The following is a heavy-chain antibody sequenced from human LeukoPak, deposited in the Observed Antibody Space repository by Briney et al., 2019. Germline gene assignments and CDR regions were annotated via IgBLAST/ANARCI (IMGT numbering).Heavy chain of an antibody. CDR3: AREVGYYDFWSGSYFDY. CDR2: IYTSGGT. D-gene: IGHD3-3*01. J-gene: IGHJ4*02. V-gene: IGHV4-61*02. Sequence: SETLSLTCTVSGGSISSGSYYWSWIRQPAGKGLEWIGRIYTSGGTNYNPSLKSRVTISVDTSKNQFSLKLSSVTAADTAVYYCAREVGYYDFWSGSYFDYWGQGTLVTVSS. CDR1: GGSISSGSYY.